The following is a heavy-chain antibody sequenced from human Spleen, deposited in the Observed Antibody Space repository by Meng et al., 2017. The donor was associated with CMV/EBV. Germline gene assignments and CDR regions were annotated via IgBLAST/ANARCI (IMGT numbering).Heavy chain of an antibody. V-gene: IGHV3-30*04. CDR3: ARDLRSGVVIRGPDY. CDR2: ISHDGSNK. Sequence: GESLKISCAASAFTFSSYAMHWVRQAPGKGLEWVAVISHDGSNKYYADSVKGRFTISRDNSKSTLYLQMNSLRAEDTAVYYCARDLRSGVVIRGPDYWGQGTLVTVSS. D-gene: IGHD3-3*01. CDR1: AFTFSSYA. J-gene: IGHJ4*02.